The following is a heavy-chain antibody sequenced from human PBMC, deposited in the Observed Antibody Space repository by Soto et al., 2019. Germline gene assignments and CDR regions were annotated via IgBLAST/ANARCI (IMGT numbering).Heavy chain of an antibody. Sequence: SGPTLVNPTETLTLTCTVSGFSLSNARMGVSWIRQPPGKALEWLAHIFSNDEKSYSTSLKSRLTISKDTSKSQVVLTMTNMDPVDTATYYCARSPTYYDILTGSALYYYYGMDVWAQGTTVTVSS. CDR2: IFSNDEK. V-gene: IGHV2-26*01. D-gene: IGHD3-9*01. CDR1: GFSLSNARMG. J-gene: IGHJ6*01. CDR3: ARSPTYYDILTGSALYYYYGMDV.